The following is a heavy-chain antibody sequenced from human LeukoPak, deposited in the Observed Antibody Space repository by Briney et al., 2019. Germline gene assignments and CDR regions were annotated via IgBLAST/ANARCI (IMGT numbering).Heavy chain of an antibody. CDR1: GASVSGDY. J-gene: IGHJ4*02. CDR3: ARHRYSSGWIDY. Sequence: SETLSLTCTVSGASVSGDYWSWIRQPPGKGLEWIGYIYYSGSTNYNPSLKSRVTISVDTSKNQFSLKLSSVTAADTAVYYCARHRYSSGWIDYWGQGTLVTVSS. CDR2: IYYSGST. V-gene: IGHV4-59*08. D-gene: IGHD6-19*01.